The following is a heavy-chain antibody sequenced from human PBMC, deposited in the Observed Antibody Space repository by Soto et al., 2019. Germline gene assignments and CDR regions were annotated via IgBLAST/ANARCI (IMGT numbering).Heavy chain of an antibody. V-gene: IGHV4-30-2*01. CDR1: GGSISSGGYS. CDR3: ARVVVTAPGNWFDT. J-gene: IGHJ5*02. CDR2: IYHSGST. Sequence: LSLTCAVSGGSISSGGYSWSWIRQPPGKGLEWIGYIYHSGSTYYNPSLKSRVTISVDRSKNQFSLKLSSVTAADTAVYYCARVVVTAPGNWFDTWGQGTLVTVS. D-gene: IGHD2-21*02.